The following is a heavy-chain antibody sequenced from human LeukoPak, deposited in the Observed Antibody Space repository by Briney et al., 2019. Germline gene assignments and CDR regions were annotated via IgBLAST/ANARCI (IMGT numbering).Heavy chain of an antibody. CDR1: GYTFTSYD. Sequence: ASVKVSCKASGYTFTSYDINWVRQATGQGLEWMGWMNPNSGNTGYAQKFQGRVTITRNTSLSTAYMELSSLRSEDTAVYYCARGHTIFGVVSWFDPWGQGTLVTVSS. CDR2: MNPNSGNT. V-gene: IGHV1-8*03. D-gene: IGHD3-3*01. J-gene: IGHJ5*02. CDR3: ARGHTIFGVVSWFDP.